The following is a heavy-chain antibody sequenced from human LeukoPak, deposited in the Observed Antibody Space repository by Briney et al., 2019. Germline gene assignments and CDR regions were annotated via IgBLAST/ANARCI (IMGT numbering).Heavy chain of an antibody. CDR2: ISSSSSYI. Sequence: SGGSQRLSCAASGFTFSSYSMNWVRQAPGKGLEWVSSISSSSSYIYYADSVKGRFTISRDNAKNSLYLQMNSLRAEDTAVYYCARPCITMTQYYFDYWGQGTLVTVSS. CDR3: ARPCITMTQYYFDY. V-gene: IGHV3-21*01. CDR1: GFTFSSYS. D-gene: IGHD3-22*01. J-gene: IGHJ4*02.